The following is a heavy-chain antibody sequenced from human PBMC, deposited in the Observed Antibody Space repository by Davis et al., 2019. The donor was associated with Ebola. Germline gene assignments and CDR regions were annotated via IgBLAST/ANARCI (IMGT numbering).Heavy chain of an antibody. CDR2: IGSGGGDI. CDR3: ARAQRIVGPLDAFDI. CDR1: GFTFSSYS. J-gene: IGHJ3*02. Sequence: GESLKISCIASGFTFSSYSMTWVRQAPGKGLEWVSVIGSGGGDIQYADFVKGRFTISRDNSKNTLYLQMNSLRAEDTAVYYCARAQRIVGPLDAFDIWGQGTMVTVSS. D-gene: IGHD1-26*01. V-gene: IGHV3-23*01.